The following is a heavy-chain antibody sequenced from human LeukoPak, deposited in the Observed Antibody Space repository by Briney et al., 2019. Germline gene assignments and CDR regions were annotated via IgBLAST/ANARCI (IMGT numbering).Heavy chain of an antibody. J-gene: IGHJ4*02. V-gene: IGHV3-74*01. D-gene: IGHD2-15*01. CDR1: GFTFTNYW. CDR2: INGDGSRT. Sequence: PGGSLRLSCAASGFTFTNYWMYWVRQAPGKGLVWVSHINGDGSRTRYADSVKGRFTISRDNAKNTLYLQMNSLRAEDTAVYYCIRDSRNGGFDYWGQGSLVTVSS. CDR3: IRDSRNGGFDY.